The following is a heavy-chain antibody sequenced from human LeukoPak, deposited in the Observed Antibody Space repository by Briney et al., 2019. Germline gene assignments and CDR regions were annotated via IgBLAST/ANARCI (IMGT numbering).Heavy chain of an antibody. J-gene: IGHJ5*02. CDR3: AKDGVVVTGNWFDP. Sequence: GGSLRLSCAASGFTFSSYAMHWVRQAPGKGLEWVAVISYDGSNKYYADSVKGRFTISRDNSKNTLYLQMNSLRAEDTAVYYCAKDGVVVTGNWFDPWGQGTLVTVSS. V-gene: IGHV3-30-3*01. D-gene: IGHD2-21*02. CDR2: ISYDGSNK. CDR1: GFTFSSYA.